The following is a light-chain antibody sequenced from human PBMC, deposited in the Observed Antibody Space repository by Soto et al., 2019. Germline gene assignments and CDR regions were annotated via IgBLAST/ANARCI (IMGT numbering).Light chain of an antibody. CDR3: SSYTSSSTDVV. J-gene: IGLJ2*01. CDR2: EGS. V-gene: IGLV2-14*02. CDR1: SSDVGNYNL. Sequence: QSALSQPASVSGSPGQSITISCTGTSSDVGNYNLVSWYQQDPGKAPKLMIFEGSKRPSGVSTRFSGSKSGNTASLTISGLQAEDEADYYCSSYTSSSTDVVFGGGTKLTVL.